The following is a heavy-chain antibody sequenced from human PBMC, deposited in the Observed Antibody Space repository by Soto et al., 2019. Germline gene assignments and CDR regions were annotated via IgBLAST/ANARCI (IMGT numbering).Heavy chain of an antibody. CDR3: AKDPVTMIVVTAGAFDI. D-gene: IGHD3-22*01. J-gene: IGHJ3*02. CDR1: VFTFISHA. V-gene: IGHV3-23*01. CDR2: ISGSGGST. Sequence: PGWSLRPSCSSSVFTFISHAMSWVRPAPGEGLEWVSAISGSGGSTYYADSVKGRFTISRDNSKNTLYLQMNSLRAGDTAVYYCAKDPVTMIVVTAGAFDIWGQGTMVTVSS.